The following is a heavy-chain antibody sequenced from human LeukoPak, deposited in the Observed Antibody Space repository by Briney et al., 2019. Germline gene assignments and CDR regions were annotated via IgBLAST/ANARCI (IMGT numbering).Heavy chain of an antibody. J-gene: IGHJ6*02. CDR2: ISSSSSYI. Sequence: GSLRLSCAASGFTFSSYSMNWVRQAPGKGLEWVSSISSSSSYIYYADSVKGRFTISRDNAKNSLYPQMNSLRAEDTAVYYCAKDAYCSGGSCYFLAFASYYYYGMDVWGQGTTVTVSS. CDR1: GFTFSSYS. D-gene: IGHD2-15*01. V-gene: IGHV3-21*04. CDR3: AKDAYCSGGSCYFLAFASYYYYGMDV.